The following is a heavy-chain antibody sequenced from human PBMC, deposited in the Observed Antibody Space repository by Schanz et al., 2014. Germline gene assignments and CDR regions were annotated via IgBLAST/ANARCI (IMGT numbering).Heavy chain of an antibody. D-gene: IGHD1-1*01. CDR2: ITYNGGTI. J-gene: IGHJ4*02. Sequence: EVHLVESGGGLVQPGGSLRLSCAASGITFSSHSFNWVRQAPGKGLEWISYITYNGGTIYYADSVKGRFTISRDNAKSSLYLEMNSLRAEDTALYYCARDRRNADLDYWGQGTLVTFSS. CDR3: ARDRRNADLDY. CDR1: GITFSSHS. V-gene: IGHV3-48*01.